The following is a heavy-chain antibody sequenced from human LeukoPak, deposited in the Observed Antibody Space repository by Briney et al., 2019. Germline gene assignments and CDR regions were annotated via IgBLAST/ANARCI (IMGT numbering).Heavy chain of an antibody. V-gene: IGHV4-59*01. Sequence: SETLSLTRTVSGGSISSYYWSWIRHPPGRGLEWIGYIYYSGSTNYNPSLKSRVTISVDTSKNQLSLKLSSVTAADTAVYYCARGRGYSNSYDYWGQGTLVTVSS. CDR3: ARGRGYSNSYDY. CDR1: GGSISSYY. J-gene: IGHJ4*02. CDR2: IYYSGST. D-gene: IGHD6-13*01.